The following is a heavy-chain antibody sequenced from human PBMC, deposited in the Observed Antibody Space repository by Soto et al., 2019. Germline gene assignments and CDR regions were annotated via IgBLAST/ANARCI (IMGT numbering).Heavy chain of an antibody. CDR3: SRVDGDYVPIEY. V-gene: IGHV3-48*02. J-gene: IGHJ4*02. CDR2: ISSSNSI. CDR1: GFTFNSYS. D-gene: IGHD4-17*01. Sequence: EVQLVESGGDLVQPGGSVRLSCAASGFTFNSYSMNWVRQAPGKGLEWFSYISSSNSIYYADSVKSRFTTARDNARNSLYQQMKSLRDEDTAVYYCSRVDGDYVPIEYWGQGSLVTVSS.